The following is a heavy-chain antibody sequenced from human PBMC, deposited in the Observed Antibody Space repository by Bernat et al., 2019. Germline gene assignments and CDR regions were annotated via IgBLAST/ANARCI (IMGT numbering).Heavy chain of an antibody. D-gene: IGHD3-22*01. V-gene: IGHV3-33*01. CDR2: IWSDGNNK. CDR1: GFTFTTYG. Sequence: QVQLVESGGGVVQPGTSLTLSCATSGFTFTTYGIHWVRQAPGKGLEWVAVIWSDGNNKYYVDSVKGRLTISRDKSESTVYLQMNSLRAEDTAVYYCARDNDGSSHYDQFDYWGQGTLVTVSS. CDR3: ARDNDGSSHYDQFDY. J-gene: IGHJ4*02.